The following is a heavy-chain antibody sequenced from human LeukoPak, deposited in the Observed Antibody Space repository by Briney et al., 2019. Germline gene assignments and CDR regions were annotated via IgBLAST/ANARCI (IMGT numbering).Heavy chain of an antibody. CDR2: IYHSGST. D-gene: IGHD3-16*02. V-gene: IGHV4-38-2*01. J-gene: IGHJ4*02. CDR3: ARGPRGDYVWGSYRWYYFDY. CDR1: GYSISSGYY. Sequence: PSETLSLTCAVSGYSISSGYYWGWIRQPPGKGLEWIGSIYHSGSTYYNPSLKSRVTISVDTSKNQFSLKLSSVTAADTAVYYCARGPRGDYVWGSYRWYYFDYWGQGTLVTASS.